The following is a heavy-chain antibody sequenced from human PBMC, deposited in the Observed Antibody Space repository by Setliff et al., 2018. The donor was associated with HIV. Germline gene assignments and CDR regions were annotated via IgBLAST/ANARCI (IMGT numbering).Heavy chain of an antibody. D-gene: IGHD3-22*01. J-gene: IGHJ6*03. CDR1: GFTFDYHV. V-gene: IGHV3-21*01. Sequence: GGSLRLSCAASGFTFDYHVMYWVRQAPGKGLEWVSSISPSGSYIYYADSMKGRFTISRDNAKNTLFLEMNSLRAEDTAVYYCARVRTHYYDSSGYWGMDVWGKGTTVTVSS. CDR3: ARVRTHYYDSSGYWGMDV. CDR2: ISPSGSYI.